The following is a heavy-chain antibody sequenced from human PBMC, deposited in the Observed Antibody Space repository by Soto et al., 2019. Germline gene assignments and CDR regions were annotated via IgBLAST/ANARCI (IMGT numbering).Heavy chain of an antibody. CDR2: IIPILGIA. CDR3: ASDPYYYGSGGYGSGYYYGMDV. CDR1: GGTFSSYT. J-gene: IGHJ6*02. Sequence: QVQLVQSGAEVKKPGSSVKGSCKASGGTFSSYTISWVRQAPGQGLEWMGRIIPILGIANYAQKFQGRVTITADKSKSTAYIELRSLRSEDTAVYYCASDPYYYGSGGYGSGYYYGMDVWGQGTTVTVSS. V-gene: IGHV1-69*02. D-gene: IGHD3-10*01.